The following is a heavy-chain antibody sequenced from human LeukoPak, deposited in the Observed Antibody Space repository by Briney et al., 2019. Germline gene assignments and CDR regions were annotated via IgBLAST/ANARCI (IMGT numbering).Heavy chain of an antibody. J-gene: IGHJ6*03. Sequence: GGSLRLSCAASGFTFSSYWMHWVRQAPGKGLVWVSRINSGGSSTSHADSVKGRFTISRDNAKNTLYLQMNSLRAEDTAVYYCARDDYRAGYYYMDDWGKGTTVTVSS. V-gene: IGHV3-74*01. CDR1: GFTFSSYW. D-gene: IGHD4-17*01. CDR3: ARDDYRAGYYYMDD. CDR2: INSGGSST.